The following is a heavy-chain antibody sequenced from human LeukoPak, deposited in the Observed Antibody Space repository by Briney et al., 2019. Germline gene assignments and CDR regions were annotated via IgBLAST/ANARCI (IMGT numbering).Heavy chain of an antibody. D-gene: IGHD5-12*01. V-gene: IGHV3-23*01. CDR2: ISGSGGST. Sequence: GGSLRLSCSASGFTFNNFAMTWVRQAPGKGLEWVSSISGSGGSTYYADSVKGRFTISRDNSKNTLYLQMNSLRAEDTAVYYCAKDHPTPGGYSGYDEPGSSDAFDIWGQGTMVTVSS. CDR3: AKDHPTPGGYSGYDEPGSSDAFDI. CDR1: GFTFNNFA. J-gene: IGHJ3*02.